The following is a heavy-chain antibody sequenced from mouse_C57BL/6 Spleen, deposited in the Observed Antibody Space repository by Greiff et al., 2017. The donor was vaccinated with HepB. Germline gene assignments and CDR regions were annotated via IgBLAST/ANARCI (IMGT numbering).Heavy chain of an antibody. CDR1: GYTFTSYW. CDR2: IDPSDSYT. Sequence: VQLQQPGAELVRPGTSVKLSCKASGYTFTSYWMHWVKQRPGQGLEWIGVIDPSDSYTNYNQKFKGKGTLTVDTSSSTAYMQLSSLTSEDSAVYYCARSLRDWYFDVWGTGTTVTVSS. CDR3: ARSLRDWYFDV. J-gene: IGHJ1*03. V-gene: IGHV1-59*01.